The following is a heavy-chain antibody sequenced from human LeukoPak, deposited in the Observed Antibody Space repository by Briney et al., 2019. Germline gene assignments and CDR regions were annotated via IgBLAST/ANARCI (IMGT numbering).Heavy chain of an antibody. CDR2: IHYRGST. Sequence: SETLSLTFTVSGDPITSNGYYWNWISQQPGKGPEWIGYIHYRGSTYYNPSLKSRVNISLDTSKNQFSLTLTSVTAADTAVYFCASTAPFKGIASLPLAFHIWGQGTVVSVSS. CDR3: ASTAPFKGIASLPLAFHI. CDR1: GDPITSNGYY. D-gene: IGHD6-13*01. J-gene: IGHJ3*02. V-gene: IGHV4-31*03.